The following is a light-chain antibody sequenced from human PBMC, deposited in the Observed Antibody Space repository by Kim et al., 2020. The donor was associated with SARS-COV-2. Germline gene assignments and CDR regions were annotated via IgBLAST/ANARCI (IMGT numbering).Light chain of an antibody. CDR2: GKN. J-gene: IGLJ2*01. Sequence: SSELTQDPAVSVALGQTVRITCQGDSLRSYYASWYQQKPGQAPLLVIYGKNNRPSGIPDRFSGSSSGNTASLTITGAQAEDEADYYCNSRDSSGNHPVFGGGTQLTVL. V-gene: IGLV3-19*01. CDR1: SLRSYY. CDR3: NSRDSSGNHPV.